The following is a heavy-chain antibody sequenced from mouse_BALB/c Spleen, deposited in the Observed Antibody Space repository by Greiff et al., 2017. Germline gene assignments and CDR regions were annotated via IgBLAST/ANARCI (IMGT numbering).Heavy chain of an antibody. Sequence: QVQLQQSAAELARPGASVKMSCKASGYTFTSYTMHWVKQRPGQGLEWIGYINPSSGYTEYNQKFKDKTTLTADKSSSTAYMQLSSLTSEDSAVYYCARSYYRYDARGYYAMDYWGQGTSVTVSS. CDR1: GYTFTSYT. CDR2: INPSSGYT. V-gene: IGHV1-4*02. CDR3: ARSYYRYDARGYYAMDY. J-gene: IGHJ4*01. D-gene: IGHD2-14*01.